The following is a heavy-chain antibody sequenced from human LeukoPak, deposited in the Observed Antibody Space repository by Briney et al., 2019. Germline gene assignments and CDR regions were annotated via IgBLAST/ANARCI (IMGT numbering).Heavy chain of an antibody. V-gene: IGHV1-2*02. CDR1: GYTFAAHH. Sequence: ASVKVSCKASGYTFAAHHIHWVRQAPGQGLEWMGWILPDGRDTKYSQKFQDRMTLTTDTSTNTAHMELSRLIPDDTAVYYCSGRYGPGPVWGQGTLISASP. D-gene: IGHD3-10*01. J-gene: IGHJ4*02. CDR2: ILPDGRDT. CDR3: SGRYGPGPV.